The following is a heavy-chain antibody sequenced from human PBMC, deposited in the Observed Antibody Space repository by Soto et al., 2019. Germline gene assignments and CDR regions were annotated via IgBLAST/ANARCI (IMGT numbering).Heavy chain of an antibody. CDR2: IYYSGST. D-gene: IGHD3-10*01. Sequence: SETLSLTCTVSGGSISSYYWSWIRQPPGKGLEWIGYIYYSGSTNYNPSLKSRVTISVDTSKNQFSLKLSSVTAADTAVYYCARHLVTMVRGVTFYYMDVWGKGTTVIVSS. CDR3: ARHLVTMVRGVTFYYMDV. V-gene: IGHV4-59*08. CDR1: GGSISSYY. J-gene: IGHJ6*03.